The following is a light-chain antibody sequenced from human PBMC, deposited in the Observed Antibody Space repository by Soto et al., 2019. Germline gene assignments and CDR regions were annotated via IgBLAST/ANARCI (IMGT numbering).Light chain of an antibody. J-gene: IGLJ1*01. CDR2: EVS. CDR3: SSYTTSSTYV. Sequence: QSALTQPASVSGSPGQSLTISCTGTSSDIGAYNYVSWYQQHPGKVPKLMIYEVSNRPSGVSNRFSGSKSGNRASLTISGLQAEDEADYYCSSYTTSSTYVFGTGTKVTVL. CDR1: SSDIGAYNY. V-gene: IGLV2-14*01.